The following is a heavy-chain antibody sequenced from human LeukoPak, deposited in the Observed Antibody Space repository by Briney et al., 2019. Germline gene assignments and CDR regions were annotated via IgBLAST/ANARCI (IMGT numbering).Heavy chain of an antibody. J-gene: IGHJ6*02. CDR1: GYTFTGYY. CDR2: INPNSGDT. V-gene: IGHV1-2*06. CDR3: ARVPYDFYGMDV. D-gene: IGHD3-3*01. Sequence: ASVKVSCKASGYTFTGYYIYWVRQAPGQGLEWMGRINPNSGDTNYAQKFQGRVTMTRDTSISSAYMELRSLRSDDTAVYYCARVPYDFYGMDVWGQGTTVTVSS.